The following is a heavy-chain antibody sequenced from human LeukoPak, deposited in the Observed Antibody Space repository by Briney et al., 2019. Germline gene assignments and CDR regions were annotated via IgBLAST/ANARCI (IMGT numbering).Heavy chain of an antibody. CDR3: ARAGIVGATYNWFDP. Sequence: SETLSLTCTVSGGSISSYYWSWIRQPAGKGLEWIGRIYTSGSTNYNPSPKSRVTMSVDTSKNQFSLKLSSVTAADTAVYYCARAGIVGATYNWFDPWGQGTLVTVSS. CDR1: GGSISSYY. CDR2: IYTSGST. J-gene: IGHJ5*02. D-gene: IGHD1-26*01. V-gene: IGHV4-4*07.